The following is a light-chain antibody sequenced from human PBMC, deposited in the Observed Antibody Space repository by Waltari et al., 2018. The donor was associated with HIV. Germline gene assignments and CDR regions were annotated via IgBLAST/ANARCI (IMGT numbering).Light chain of an antibody. Sequence: QSALTQPRSVSGSPGPSVTISCTGTSSDVGAYNYVPWYQQHPGKAPKLMIYDVSKRPSGVPDRFSGSKSGNTASLTISGLQAEDEADYYCCSYAGSYTLRVFGGGTKLTVL. J-gene: IGLJ2*01. CDR2: DVS. CDR3: CSYAGSYTLRV. CDR1: SSDVGAYNY. V-gene: IGLV2-11*01.